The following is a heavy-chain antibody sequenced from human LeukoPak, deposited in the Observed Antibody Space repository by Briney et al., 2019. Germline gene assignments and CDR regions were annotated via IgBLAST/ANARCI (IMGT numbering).Heavy chain of an antibody. CDR3: ARENPTWVIGGFDY. CDR1: GFTFSNAW. J-gene: IGHJ4*02. CDR2: IKSKTDGGTT. V-gene: IGHV3-15*01. D-gene: IGHD2-21*01. Sequence: GGSLRLSCAASGFTFSNAWMSWVRQAPGKGLEWVGRIKSKTDGGTTDYAAPVKGRFTISRDNSKNTLYLQMNSLRAEDTAVYYCARENPTWVIGGFDYWRQGTLVTVSS.